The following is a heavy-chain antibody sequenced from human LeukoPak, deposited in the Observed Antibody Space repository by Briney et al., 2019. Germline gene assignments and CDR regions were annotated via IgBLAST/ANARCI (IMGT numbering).Heavy chain of an antibody. CDR2: VNPHSGGT. J-gene: IGHJ4*02. Sequence: ASAKVSCKASGYSFIDYYIHWVRQAPGQGLEWMGWVNPHSGGTKFAQKFQGRVTMTRDTSINTAYMEVSSLRSDDTAVYYCARDIGDYYGSGSYWSLWGQGTLVTVAS. CDR1: GYSFIDYY. D-gene: IGHD3-10*01. V-gene: IGHV1-2*02. CDR3: ARDIGDYYGSGSYWSL.